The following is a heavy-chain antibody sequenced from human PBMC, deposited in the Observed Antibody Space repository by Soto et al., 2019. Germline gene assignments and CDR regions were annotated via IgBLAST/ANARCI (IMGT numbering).Heavy chain of an antibody. CDR1: GGSISNGDYY. J-gene: IGHJ6*02. Sequence: PSETLSLTCTVSGGSISNGDYYWSWIRQPPGKGLEWIGYIYHSGSTYYNPSLKSRVTISVDTSKNEFSLKLSSVTAADTAVYYCAREGVGARYFYGLDVWGQGTTVTVSS. D-gene: IGHD1-26*01. V-gene: IGHV4-30-4*01. CDR3: AREGVGARYFYGLDV. CDR2: IYHSGST.